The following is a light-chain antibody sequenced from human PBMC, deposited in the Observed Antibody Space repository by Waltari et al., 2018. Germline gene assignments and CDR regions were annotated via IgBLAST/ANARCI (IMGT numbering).Light chain of an antibody. CDR3: QVWDSSSEHYV. Sequence: SYVLTQSPSMSVAPGKKARITCGGDGIGSNSVHWYQRETGQAPVLVVHNDNDRPSGIPERFSGSNSGNTATLTISRVEAGDEADYYCQVWDSSSEHYVFGTGTRVTVL. V-gene: IGLV3-21*03. CDR2: NDN. CDR1: GIGSNS. J-gene: IGLJ1*01.